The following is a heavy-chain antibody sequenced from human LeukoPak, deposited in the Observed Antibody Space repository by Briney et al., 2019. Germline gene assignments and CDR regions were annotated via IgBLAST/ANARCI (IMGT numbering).Heavy chain of an antibody. CDR3: EKDLLYGDYGFARGYYYFYGMEV. J-gene: IGHJ6*02. D-gene: IGHD4-17*01. CDR2: ISGSGGST. Sequence: PGGSLRLSCAASGFTFSSYAMSWVRQAPGKGLEWVSAISGSGGSTYYADSVKGRFTISRDNSKNTLYLQMNSLRAEDTAVYYCEKDLLYGDYGFARGYYYFYGMEVRGQGTTVTVSS. V-gene: IGHV3-23*01. CDR1: GFTFSSYA.